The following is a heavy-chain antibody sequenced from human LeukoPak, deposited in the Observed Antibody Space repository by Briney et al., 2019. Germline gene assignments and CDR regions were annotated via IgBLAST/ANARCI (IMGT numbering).Heavy chain of an antibody. Sequence: PGGSLRLPCAASGFTFSSYGMSWVRQAPGKGLEWVSAISGSGGSTYYADSVKGRFTISRDNSKNTLYLQMNSLRAEDTAVYYCARDSNRDGYTTEPQIDYWGQGTLVTVSS. CDR1: GFTFSSYG. V-gene: IGHV3-23*01. CDR3: ARDSNRDGYTTEPQIDY. D-gene: IGHD5-24*01. J-gene: IGHJ4*02. CDR2: ISGSGGST.